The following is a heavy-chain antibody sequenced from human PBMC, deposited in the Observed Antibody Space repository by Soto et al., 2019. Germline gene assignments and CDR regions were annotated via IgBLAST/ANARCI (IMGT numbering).Heavy chain of an antibody. CDR1: GYSFTSYW. V-gene: IGHV5-51*01. CDR2: IYPGDSDT. Sequence: GESLKISCKGSGYSFTSYWIGWVRQMPGKGLEWMGIIYPGDSDTRYSPSFQGQVTISADKSISTAYLQWSSLKASDTAMYYCERGGRLRYFDWSIDYWGQGTLVTVPS. J-gene: IGHJ4*02. CDR3: ERGGRLRYFDWSIDY. D-gene: IGHD3-9*01.